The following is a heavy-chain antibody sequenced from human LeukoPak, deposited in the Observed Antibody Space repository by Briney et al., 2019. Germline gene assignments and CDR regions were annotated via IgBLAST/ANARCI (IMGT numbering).Heavy chain of an antibody. J-gene: IGHJ2*01. Sequence: SETLSLTCTVSGGSVSSGSYYWRWIRQPPGKGLEWIGYIYNSGSTNYSPSLKSRVTISVDTSKNQFSLKLSSVTAADRAVYYCARGRWYFDLWGRGTLVTVSS. CDR1: GGSVSSGSYY. V-gene: IGHV4-61*01. CDR2: IYNSGST. CDR3: ARGRWYFDL.